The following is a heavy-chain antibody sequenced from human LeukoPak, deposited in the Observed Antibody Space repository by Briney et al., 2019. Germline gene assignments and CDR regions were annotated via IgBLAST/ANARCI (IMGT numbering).Heavy chain of an antibody. Sequence: SETLSLTCTVSGGSVSGGSYYWSWIRQPPGKGLEWIGYIYYSGSTNYNPSLKSRVTISVDTSKNQFSLKLSSVTAADTAVYYCARGSRYYGSGSYYSYWGQGTLVTVSS. CDR2: IYYSGST. J-gene: IGHJ4*02. CDR1: GGSVSGGSYY. CDR3: ARGSRYYGSGSYYSY. V-gene: IGHV4-61*01. D-gene: IGHD3-10*01.